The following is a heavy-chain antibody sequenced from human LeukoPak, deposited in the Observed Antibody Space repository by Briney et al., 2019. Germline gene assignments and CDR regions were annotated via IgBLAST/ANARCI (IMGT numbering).Heavy chain of an antibody. V-gene: IGHV3-74*03. Sequence: GGSLRLSCAASGFTFSNYWIHWVRQAPGKGLVWVSRINSDGSSTKYADSVKGRFTISRDNAKNTLYLQMNSLRAEDTAVYYCAREDPGYDSTLGYLGQGTLVTVSS. D-gene: IGHD3-22*01. CDR1: GFTFSNYW. J-gene: IGHJ4*02. CDR2: INSDGSST. CDR3: AREDPGYDSTLGY.